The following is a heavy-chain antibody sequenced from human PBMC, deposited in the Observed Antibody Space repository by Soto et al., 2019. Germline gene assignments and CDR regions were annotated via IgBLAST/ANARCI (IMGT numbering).Heavy chain of an antibody. D-gene: IGHD3-22*01. CDR1: GFTFSSYA. Sequence: GGSLRLSCAASGFTFSSYAMHWVRQAPGKGLEWVAVISYDGSNKYYADSVKGRFTISRDNSKNTLYLQMNSLRAEDTAVYYCARDRYYYDSSGHPDWGQGTLVTVSS. V-gene: IGHV3-30-3*01. CDR2: ISYDGSNK. CDR3: ARDRYYYDSSGHPD. J-gene: IGHJ4*02.